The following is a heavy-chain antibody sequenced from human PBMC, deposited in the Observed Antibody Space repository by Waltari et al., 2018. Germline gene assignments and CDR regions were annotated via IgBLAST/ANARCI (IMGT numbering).Heavy chain of an antibody. CDR1: GCSLSRYY. J-gene: IGHJ3*02. Sequence: QVQLQESVPGLVKPSETLSLTCTVSGCSLSRYYWSWIRQPPGKGLEWIGYIYYSGSTNYNPALKSRVTISVDTSKNQFSLKLSSVTAADTAVYYCARGRAFDIWGQGTMVTVSS. CDR2: IYYSGST. V-gene: IGHV4-59*08. CDR3: ARGRAFDI.